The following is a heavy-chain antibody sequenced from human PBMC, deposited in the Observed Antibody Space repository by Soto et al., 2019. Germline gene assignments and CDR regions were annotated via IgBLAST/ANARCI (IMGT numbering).Heavy chain of an antibody. D-gene: IGHD3-10*01. J-gene: IGHJ6*02. V-gene: IGHV3-30*18. CDR3: AKDLKASGGHSGTLNYYYGMDV. CDR1: GFSFSTQG. Sequence: PGGSLRLSCASSGFSFSTQGMQWVGQAPGKGLEWVAIISYDGFIKYSADDVKGRFTISRDNSKNTLFLQMDSLRAEDSAVYYCAKDLKASGGHSGTLNYYYGMDVWGQGTTVTVSS. CDR2: ISYDGFIK.